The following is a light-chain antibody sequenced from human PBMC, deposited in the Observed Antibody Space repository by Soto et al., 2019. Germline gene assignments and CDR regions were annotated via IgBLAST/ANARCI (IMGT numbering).Light chain of an antibody. CDR1: SGDFGGYNY. CDR2: GVT. CDR3: NSYTNSNTLPV. J-gene: IGLJ1*01. V-gene: IGLV2-14*03. Sequence: QSALTQPASVSGSPGQSITISCPGASGDFGGYNYVSWYQQHPGKAPQLLIYGVTNRPSGVSNRFSGSKSGNTASLTISGLQADDEAEYYCNSYTNSNTLPVFGTGTKVTVL.